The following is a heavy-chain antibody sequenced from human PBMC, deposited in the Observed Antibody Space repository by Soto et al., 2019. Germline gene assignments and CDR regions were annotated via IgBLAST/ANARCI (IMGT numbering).Heavy chain of an antibody. CDR3: ARGALKGPPYNIDALGFPFDT. V-gene: IGHV4-4*02. J-gene: IGHJ5*02. D-gene: IGHD1-20*01. CDR1: GPISSYDW. CDR2: IYHGGST. Sequence: SETLSLTCDVSGPISSYDWWSWVRQPPGKGLEWIGEIYHGGSTNYNPSLGSRVTISWDKSKSQFYPNLRSVTAADTAVYYCARGALKGPPYNIDALGFPFDTWGQGTLVTV.